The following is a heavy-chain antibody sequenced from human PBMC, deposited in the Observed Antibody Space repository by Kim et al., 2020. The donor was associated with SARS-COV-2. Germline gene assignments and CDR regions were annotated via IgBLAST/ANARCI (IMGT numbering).Heavy chain of an antibody. D-gene: IGHD3-22*01. J-gene: IGHJ3*02. V-gene: IGHV4-59*09. Sequence: LTERVTTSVDTSKNQFSLKLSSVTTADTAVYYCARGPPLYYYDSLGAFDIWGQGTMVTVSS. CDR3: ARGPPLYYYDSLGAFDI.